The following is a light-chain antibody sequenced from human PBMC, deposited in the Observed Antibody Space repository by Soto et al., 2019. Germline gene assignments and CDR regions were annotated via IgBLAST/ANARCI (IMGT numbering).Light chain of an antibody. J-gene: IGKJ4*01. V-gene: IGKV3-15*01. CDR2: GAS. CDR1: QSVTHN. CDR3: QQYHDWPLT. Sequence: EIVMTQSPATLSVSPGERATLSCRASQSVTHNLGWYQQKPGQAPRLLIYGASTRATGIAARFSGSGSGTEFTLTISSLQSEDFAVYYCQQYHDWPLTFGRGTKVELK.